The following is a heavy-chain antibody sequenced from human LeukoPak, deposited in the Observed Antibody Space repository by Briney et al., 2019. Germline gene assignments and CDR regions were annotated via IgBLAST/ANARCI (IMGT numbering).Heavy chain of an antibody. CDR1: GFTFSSYA. Sequence: GGSLRLSCAASGFTFSSYAMSWVRQAPGEGLEWVSAISGSGGSTYYADSVKGRFTISRDNSKNTLYLQMNSLRAEDTAVYYCAKDLELEDAFDIWGQGTMVTVSS. CDR3: AKDLELEDAFDI. CDR2: ISGSGGST. V-gene: IGHV3-23*01. D-gene: IGHD1-1*01. J-gene: IGHJ3*02.